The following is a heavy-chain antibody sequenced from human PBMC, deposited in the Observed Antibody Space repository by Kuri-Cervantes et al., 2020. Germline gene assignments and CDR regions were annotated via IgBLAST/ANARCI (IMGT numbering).Heavy chain of an antibody. Sequence: GESLKISCAASGFTFSDYYMSWIRQAPGKGLEWVAVIWYDGSNKYYADSVKGRFTISRDNSKNTLYLQMNSLRAEDTAVYYCARGGAGATLGHYYYGMDVWGQGTTVTVSS. CDR1: GFTFSDYY. J-gene: IGHJ6*02. V-gene: IGHV3-33*08. CDR3: ARGGAGATLGHYYYGMDV. CDR2: IWYDGSNK. D-gene: IGHD1-26*01.